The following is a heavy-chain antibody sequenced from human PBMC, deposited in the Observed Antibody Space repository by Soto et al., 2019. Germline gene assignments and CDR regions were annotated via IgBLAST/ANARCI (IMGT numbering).Heavy chain of an antibody. CDR1: GYTFTSYD. Sequence: QVQLVQSGAEVKKPGASVKVSCKTSGYTFTSYDINWVRQATGQGLEWMGWMNPNSGNTGYAQKFQGRVTMTRNTFISTAYMELSSLRSEDTAVYYCARGLYYYGSSGPDDAFDIWGQGTMVTVSS. D-gene: IGHD3-22*01. CDR3: ARGLYYYGSSGPDDAFDI. J-gene: IGHJ3*02. V-gene: IGHV1-8*01. CDR2: MNPNSGNT.